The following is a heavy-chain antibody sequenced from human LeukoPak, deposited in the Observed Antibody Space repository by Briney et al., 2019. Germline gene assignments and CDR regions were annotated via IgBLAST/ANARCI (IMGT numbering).Heavy chain of an antibody. J-gene: IGHJ4*02. V-gene: IGHV3-30*03. Sequence: SGGSLRLSCAASGFSFNTYAMHWVRQAPGKGLEWVAVISFDETSKYYTDSVKGRFTISRDNSRHILYLQMNSLKSEDTAVYYCATIPSGYDVIEDDYWGQGTLVTVSS. CDR1: GFSFNTYA. CDR3: ATIPSGYDVIEDDY. CDR2: ISFDETSK. D-gene: IGHD5-12*01.